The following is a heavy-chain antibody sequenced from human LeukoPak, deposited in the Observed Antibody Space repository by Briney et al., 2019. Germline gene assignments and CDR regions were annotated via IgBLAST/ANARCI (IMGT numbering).Heavy chain of an antibody. CDR3: AKEGKREDY. CDR1: GFTFSSYA. CDR2: ISGSGDNT. J-gene: IGHJ4*02. Sequence: GGSLRLSCAVSGFTFSSYAMSWVRQAPGKGVEWVSDISGSGDNTYYADSVKGRFTISRDNSKNTLYLQVNSLRAEDTAIYYCAKEGKREDYWGQGTLVTVSS. V-gene: IGHV3-23*01.